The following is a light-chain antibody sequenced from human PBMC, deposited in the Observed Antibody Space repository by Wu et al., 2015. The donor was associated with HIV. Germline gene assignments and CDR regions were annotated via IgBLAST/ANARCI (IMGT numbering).Light chain of an antibody. CDR1: ESVSGY. CDR3: QQRSNWLFT. Sequence: EIVLTQSPATLSLSPGERATLSCRASESVSGYLAWYQQKPGQAPRLLIYDASNRATGIPARFGGSGSETEFTLTISRLEPEDSAVYYCQQRSNWLFTFGQGTRLEIK. J-gene: IGKJ5*01. V-gene: IGKV3-11*01. CDR2: DAS.